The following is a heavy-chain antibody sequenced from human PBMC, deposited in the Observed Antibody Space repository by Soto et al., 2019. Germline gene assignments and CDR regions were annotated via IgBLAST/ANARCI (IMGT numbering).Heavy chain of an antibody. Sequence: SETLSLTCTVSGGSISSSSYYWGWIRQPPGKGLEWIGSIYYSGSTYYNPSLKSRVTISVDTSKNQFSLKLSSVTAADTAVYYCARDPYYDFDNWFDPWGQGTLVTVSS. CDR2: IYYSGST. V-gene: IGHV4-39*02. CDR3: ARDPYYDFDNWFDP. CDR1: GGSISSSSYY. J-gene: IGHJ5*02. D-gene: IGHD3-3*01.